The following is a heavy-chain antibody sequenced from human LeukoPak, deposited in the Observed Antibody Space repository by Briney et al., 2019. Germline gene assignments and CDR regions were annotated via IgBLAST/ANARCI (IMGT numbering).Heavy chain of an antibody. CDR3: AKDYSGSYYDAGQVGGHDY. J-gene: IGHJ4*02. CDR2: IKQDGSEK. D-gene: IGHD1-26*01. CDR1: GFTFSSYW. V-gene: IGHV3-7*03. Sequence: GGSLRLSCAASGFTFSSYWMSWVRQAPGKGLEWVANIKQDGSEKYYVDSVKGRFTISRDNAKNSLYLQMNSLRAEDTAVYYCAKDYSGSYYDAGQVGGHDYWGQGTLVTVSS.